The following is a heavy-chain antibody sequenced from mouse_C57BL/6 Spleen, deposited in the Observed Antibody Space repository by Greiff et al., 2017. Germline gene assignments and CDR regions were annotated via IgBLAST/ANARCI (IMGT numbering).Heavy chain of an antibody. CDR1: GYTFTSYW. CDR2: IHPNSGST. D-gene: IGHD2-4*01. J-gene: IGHJ3*01. CDR3: GSRELCYDYDGGFAY. Sequence: QVQLQQPGAELVKPGASVKLSCKASGYTFTSYWMHWVKQRPGQGLEWIGMIHPNSGSTNYNEKFKSKATLTVDKSSSTAYMQLSSLTSEDSAVYYCGSRELCYDYDGGFAYWGQGTLVTVSA. V-gene: IGHV1-64*01.